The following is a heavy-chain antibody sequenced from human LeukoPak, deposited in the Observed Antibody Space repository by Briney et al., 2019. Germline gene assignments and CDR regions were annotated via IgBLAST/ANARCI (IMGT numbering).Heavy chain of an antibody. CDR2: INPNSGGT. CDR3: ARESGLYGSGSRY. V-gene: IGHV1-2*02. Sequence: ASVKVSCKASGYTFTGYYMHWVRQAPGQGLEWMGWINPNSGGTNYAQKFQGRVTMTRDTSISTAYTELSRLRSDDTAVYYCARESGLYGSGSRYWGQGTLVTVSS. D-gene: IGHD3-10*01. CDR1: GYTFTGYY. J-gene: IGHJ4*02.